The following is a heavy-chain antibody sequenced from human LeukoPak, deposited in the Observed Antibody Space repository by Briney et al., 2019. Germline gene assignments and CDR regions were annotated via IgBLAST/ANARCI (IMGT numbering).Heavy chain of an antibody. CDR1: GGSISSYY. D-gene: IGHD3-22*01. V-gene: IGHV4-4*07. J-gene: IGHJ3*02. CDR3: ARVIYDSSGYDAFDI. CDR2: IYTSGST. Sequence: PSETLSLTCTVSGGSISSYYWSWIRQPAGKGLEWIGRIYTSGSTNYNPSLKSRVTISADKSKNQFSLKLSSVTAADTAVYYCARVIYDSSGYDAFDIWGQGTMVTVSS.